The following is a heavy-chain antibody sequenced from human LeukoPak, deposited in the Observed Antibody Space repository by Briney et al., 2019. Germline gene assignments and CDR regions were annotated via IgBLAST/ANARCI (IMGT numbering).Heavy chain of an antibody. CDR2: INSDGSST. J-gene: IGHJ4*02. CDR3: ARDPGPDSSGYSGY. Sequence: GGSLSLSCAASGFTFSRYWMHWVRQAPGKGLVWVSHINSDGSSTNYADSVKGRFTISRDNAKNTLYLQMNSLRGEDTAVYYCARDPGPDSSGYSGYWGQGTLVTVPS. D-gene: IGHD3-22*01. CDR1: GFTFSRYW. V-gene: IGHV3-74*01.